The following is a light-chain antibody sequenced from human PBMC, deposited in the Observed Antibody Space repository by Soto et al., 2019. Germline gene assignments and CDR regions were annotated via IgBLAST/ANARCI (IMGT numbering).Light chain of an antibody. V-gene: IGKV1-39*01. J-gene: IGKJ1*01. Sequence: DIQMTQSPASLSASVGDRVTISCRASQSIGRNLNWYQQKPGKAPTLLMFTSSNLQSGVPSRFSGSGSGTDFIFTISSLQPEDFVTYYCQQSYSTPPTFGQGTKVDIK. CDR3: QQSYSTPPT. CDR2: TSS. CDR1: QSIGRN.